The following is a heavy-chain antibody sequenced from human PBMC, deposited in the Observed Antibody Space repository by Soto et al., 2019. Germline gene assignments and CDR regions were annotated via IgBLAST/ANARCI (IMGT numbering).Heavy chain of an antibody. CDR2: IYPGDAKT. CDR1: GYRFTDYW. Sequence: EVQLVQSGAEVKKPGESLRISCRCSGYRFTDYWIAWVRQMSGKGPEWMGVIYPGDAKTIYSPSFEGQITISVDKSISAAYLQWGSLEASDSARYYCARLGQEWYGELSSGMDVSGQGTTVIVSS. J-gene: IGHJ6*02. CDR3: ARLGQEWYGELSSGMDV. D-gene: IGHD3-10*01. V-gene: IGHV5-51*03.